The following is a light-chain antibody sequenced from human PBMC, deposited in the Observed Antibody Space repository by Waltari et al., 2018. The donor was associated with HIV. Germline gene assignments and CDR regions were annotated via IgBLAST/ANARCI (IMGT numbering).Light chain of an antibody. J-gene: IGLJ2*01. CDR2: EVS. Sequence: QSALTPPPSASGSLGQSVTISCTGPRSAIGAYHSLPWFQQHPNNAPKLLLYEVSKRPSGVPDRFSGSRSGETAFLSVSGLQPDDTAGYFCSSYGDNIRVLFGGGTNLTVL. CDR1: RSAIGAYHS. CDR3: SSYGDNIRVL. V-gene: IGLV2-8*01.